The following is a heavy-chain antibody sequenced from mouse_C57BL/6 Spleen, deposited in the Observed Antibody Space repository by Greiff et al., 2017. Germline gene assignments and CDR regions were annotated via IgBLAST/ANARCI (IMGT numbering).Heavy chain of an antibody. Sequence: EVKVVESGEGLVKPGGSLKLSCAASGFTFSSYAMSWVRQTPEKRLEWVAYISSGGDYIYYADTVKGRFTISRDNARNTLYLQMSRLKSEDTAMYYCIRAWDEEDWYFGVWGTGTTGTVSS. CDR2: ISSGGDYI. CDR3: IRAWDEEDWYFGV. CDR1: GFTFSSYA. D-gene: IGHD4-1*01. J-gene: IGHJ1*03. V-gene: IGHV5-9-1*02.